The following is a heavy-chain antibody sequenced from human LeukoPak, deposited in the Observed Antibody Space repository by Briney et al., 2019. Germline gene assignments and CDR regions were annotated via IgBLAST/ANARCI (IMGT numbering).Heavy chain of an antibody. Sequence: GGSLRLSCAASGFTFSNAWMSWVRQSPGKGLEWVGRIKSIPDGGTTDYAAPVKGRFTISRDDSKNTLYLQMNSLKTEDTGVYYCAKDAQYYYDSSGYYNYWGQGTLVTVSS. CDR3: AKDAQYYYDSSGYYNY. V-gene: IGHV3-15*01. D-gene: IGHD3-22*01. J-gene: IGHJ4*02. CDR2: IKSIPDGGTT. CDR1: GFTFSNAW.